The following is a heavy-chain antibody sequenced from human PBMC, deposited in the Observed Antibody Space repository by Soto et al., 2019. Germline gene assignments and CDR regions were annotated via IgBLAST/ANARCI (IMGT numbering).Heavy chain of an antibody. CDR1: GGSISSSNW. V-gene: IGHV4-4*02. CDR2: IYHSGST. Sequence: QVQLQESGPGLVKPSGTLSLTCAVSGGSISSSNWWSWVRQPPGKGLEWIGEIYHSGSTNYNPSLKRRFTISVDKSKDQFSLKLSSVTAADTAVYYCARDLGYCSGGSCYAWFDPWGQGTLVTVSS. CDR3: ARDLGYCSGGSCYAWFDP. D-gene: IGHD2-15*01. J-gene: IGHJ5*02.